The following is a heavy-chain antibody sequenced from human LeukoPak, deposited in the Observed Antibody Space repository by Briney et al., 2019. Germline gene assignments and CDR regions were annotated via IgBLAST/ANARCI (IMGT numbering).Heavy chain of an antibody. D-gene: IGHD5-18*01. Sequence: PSETLSLTCAVYSGSFSSYYWSWIRQPPGKGLEWIVEINHSGSTNYNPSLKSRVTISVDTSKNQFSLRLNSVTAADTAVYYCARGAAGTAMPYLDNWGQGTLVTVSS. CDR1: SGSFSSYY. J-gene: IGHJ4*02. V-gene: IGHV4-34*01. CDR2: INHSGST. CDR3: ARGAAGTAMPYLDN.